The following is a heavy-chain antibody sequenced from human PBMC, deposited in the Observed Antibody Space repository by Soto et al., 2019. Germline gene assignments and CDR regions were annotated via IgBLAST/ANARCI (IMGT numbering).Heavy chain of an antibody. Sequence: PGGSLRLSCAASGFTFRSYVMQWVRQAPGKGLEWVAVISNDGSDKYYADSVKGRFTISRDNSKNTLYLQMNSLRTEDTAVYYCARDPPGCSVVSCQPYNWLDPWGQGTRVTVSS. V-gene: IGHV3-30-3*01. J-gene: IGHJ5*02. D-gene: IGHD2-15*01. CDR2: ISNDGSDK. CDR1: GFTFRSYV. CDR3: ARDPPGCSVVSCQPYNWLDP.